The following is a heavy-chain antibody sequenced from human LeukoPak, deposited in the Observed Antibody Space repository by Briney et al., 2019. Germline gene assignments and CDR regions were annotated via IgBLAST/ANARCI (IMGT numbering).Heavy chain of an antibody. J-gene: IGHJ4*02. V-gene: IGHV4-59*01. CDR3: ARGGDGYNDFDY. D-gene: IGHD5-24*01. CDR2: IYYSGST. CDR1: GDSISGYS. Sequence: SETLSLTCSVSGDSISGYSWSWIRQPPGMGLEWIGYIYYSGSTNYNPSLKSRVTISVDTSKNQFSLKVSSVTAADTAVYYCARGGDGYNDFDYWGQGILVTVSS.